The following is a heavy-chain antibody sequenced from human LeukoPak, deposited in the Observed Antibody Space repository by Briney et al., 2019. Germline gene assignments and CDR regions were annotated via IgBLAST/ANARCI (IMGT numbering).Heavy chain of an antibody. Sequence: SQTLSLTCAISGDSVSSNSVTWNWIRQSPSRGLEWLGRTYYRSTWYNDYALAVKGRITINPDTSKNQFSLQLNSVTPEDTAVYFCARDPVGGSTIFDSWGQGTLVTVSS. CDR1: GDSVSSNSVT. CDR2: TYYRSTWYN. J-gene: IGHJ4*02. CDR3: ARDPVGGSTIFDS. D-gene: IGHD1-26*01. V-gene: IGHV6-1*01.